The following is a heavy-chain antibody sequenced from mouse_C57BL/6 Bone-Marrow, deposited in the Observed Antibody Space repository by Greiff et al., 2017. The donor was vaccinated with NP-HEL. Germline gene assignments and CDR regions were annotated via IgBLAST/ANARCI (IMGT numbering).Heavy chain of an antibody. D-gene: IGHD1-2*01. Sequence: EVKLMESEGGLVQPGSSMKLSCTASGFTFSDYYMAWVRQVPEKGLEWVANINYDGSSTYYLDSLKSRFIISRDNAKNILYLQMSSLKSEDTATYYCAREDYDGSWFAYWGQGTLVTVSA. V-gene: IGHV5-16*01. J-gene: IGHJ3*01. CDR1: GFTFSDYY. CDR3: AREDYDGSWFAY. CDR2: INYDGSST.